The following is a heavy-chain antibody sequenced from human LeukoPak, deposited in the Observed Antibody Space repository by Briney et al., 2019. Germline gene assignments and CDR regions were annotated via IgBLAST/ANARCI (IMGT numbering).Heavy chain of an antibody. CDR2: IWFDASND. CDR1: GFTFSSYG. Sequence: GGSLRLSCAASGFTFSSYGIHWVRQAPGKGLEWVAVIWFDASNDHFADSVKGRFTISRDNSKNTVYLQMNSLRAEDTAVYYCVSFYETYWGRGTLVTVSS. CDR3: VSFYETY. J-gene: IGHJ4*02. D-gene: IGHD2/OR15-2a*01. V-gene: IGHV3-33*01.